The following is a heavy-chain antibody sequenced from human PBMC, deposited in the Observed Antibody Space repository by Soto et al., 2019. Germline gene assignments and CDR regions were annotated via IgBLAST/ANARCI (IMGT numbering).Heavy chain of an antibody. Sequence: EVPLLESGGGVVQPGGSLRLSCATSGIAFSDYAMSWVRQAPGKGLEWVSSISASSITTYYADSVKGRFTISRDNSKNTLYLQMNSLRAEDTDIYYCAKGVGPNFQLTVFPTFDYWGQGTLITVSS. CDR1: GIAFSDYA. CDR2: ISASSITT. J-gene: IGHJ4*02. D-gene: IGHD7-27*01. V-gene: IGHV3-23*01. CDR3: AKGVGPNFQLTVFPTFDY.